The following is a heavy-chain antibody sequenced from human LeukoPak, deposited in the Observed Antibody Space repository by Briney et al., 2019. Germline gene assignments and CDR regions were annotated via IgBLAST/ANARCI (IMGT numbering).Heavy chain of an antibody. CDR2: INGATGNT. CDR1: GYTFTGHA. J-gene: IGHJ6*02. V-gene: IGHV1-3*01. D-gene: IGHD2/OR15-2a*01. CDR3: ARSIIIVPNTSYYYYYMDV. Sequence: ASVKVSCKASGYTFTGHALHWVRQAPGEGLEWMAWINGATGNTEYSQKFQARVTITRDTSASTAYMELSSLSSEDTAVYYCARSIIIVPNTSYYYYYMDVWGQGTTVTVSS.